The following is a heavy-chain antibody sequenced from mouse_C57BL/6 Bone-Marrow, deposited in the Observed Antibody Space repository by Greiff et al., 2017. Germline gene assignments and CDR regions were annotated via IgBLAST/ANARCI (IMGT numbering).Heavy chain of an antibody. J-gene: IGHJ1*03. D-gene: IGHD1-1*01. CDR1: GYTFTSYW. V-gene: IGHV1-50*01. Sequence: QVQLKQPGAELVKPGASVKLSCKASGYTFTSYWMQWVKQRPGQGLEWIGEIDPSDSYTNYNQKFKGKATLTVDTSSSTAYMQLSSLTSEDSAVYYCARGRLTTVVHWYFDVWGTGTTVTVSS. CDR3: ARGRLTTVVHWYFDV. CDR2: IDPSDSYT.